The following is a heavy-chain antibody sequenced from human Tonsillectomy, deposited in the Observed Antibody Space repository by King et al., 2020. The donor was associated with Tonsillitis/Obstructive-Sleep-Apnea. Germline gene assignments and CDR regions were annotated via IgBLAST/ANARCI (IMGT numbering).Heavy chain of an antibody. J-gene: IGHJ4*02. CDR1: GYSFTSSW. D-gene: IGHD6-19*01. Sequence: VQLVESGAEVKKPGESLKISCKGSGYSFTSSWIGWVRQIPGGGLEWMGIIYPGDADIKYNPSFEGQVTISADKSNNTAYLQWSSLKASDTAMYYCVKPASRGWYGENGGQGTLVTVSS. V-gene: IGHV5-51*01. CDR2: IYPGDADI. CDR3: VKPASRGWYGEN.